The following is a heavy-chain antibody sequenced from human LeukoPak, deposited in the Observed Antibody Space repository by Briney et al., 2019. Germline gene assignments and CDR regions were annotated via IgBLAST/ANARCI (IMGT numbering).Heavy chain of an antibody. V-gene: IGHV3-23*01. CDR3: AKSTISTSWFYDSFDI. J-gene: IGHJ3*02. CDR2: IGASGSHT. D-gene: IGHD6-13*01. Sequence: GGTLRLSCAASGFTFSIHGMNWVRQAPGKGLEWVSGIGASGSHTYFADSVKGRFSISRDNSKNSLYVQMNSLRGEDTAVYYCAKSTISTSWFYDSFDIWGPGTMVTVS. CDR1: GFTFSIHG.